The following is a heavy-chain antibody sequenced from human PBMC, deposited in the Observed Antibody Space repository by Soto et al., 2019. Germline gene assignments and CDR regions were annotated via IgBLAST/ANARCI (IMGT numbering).Heavy chain of an antibody. CDR3: ARRHCNTSRCYYNGMDV. CDR2: ITPLFAAP. CDR1: GGTFTSLG. Sequence: QVQLVQSGPEVKKPGSSVKVSCTTSGGTFTSLGFSWVRQAPGQGMEWMGGITPLFAAPNYAQMFLGRVAMTSDESTRTVFLELRGLRIEDTAVYYCARRHCNTSRCYYNGMDVWGQGTTVIVSS. D-gene: IGHD2-2*01. J-gene: IGHJ6*02. V-gene: IGHV1-69*05.